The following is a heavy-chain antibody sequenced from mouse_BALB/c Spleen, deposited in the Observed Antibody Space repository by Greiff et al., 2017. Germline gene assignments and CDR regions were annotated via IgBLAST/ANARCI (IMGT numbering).Heavy chain of an antibody. J-gene: IGHJ3*01. Sequence: VQLKQSGPGLVKPSQSLSLTCTVTGYSITSDYAWNWIRQFPGNKLEWMGYISYSGSTSYNPSLKSRISITRDTSKNQFFLQLNSVTTEDTATYYCARNGYPAWFAYWGQGTLVTVSA. CDR1: GYSITSDYA. CDR2: ISYSGST. V-gene: IGHV3-2*02. D-gene: IGHD2-2*01. CDR3: ARNGYPAWFAY.